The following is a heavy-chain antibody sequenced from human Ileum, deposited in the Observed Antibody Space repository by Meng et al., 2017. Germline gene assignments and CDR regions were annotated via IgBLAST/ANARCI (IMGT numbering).Heavy chain of an antibody. D-gene: IGHD4-17*01. J-gene: IGHJ4*02. Sequence: GHAALCGADVETPGASVNVSRKASGYTFTTSYAHWVRQAPGQGLEWMGVINAGSGDTGYAQKFQGRLTMTRDTSTSTLYMELSSLRSEDTAVYYCAKDSHGYGDGGHWCQGTLVTVSS. V-gene: IGHV1-46*01. CDR1: GYTFTTSY. CDR3: AKDSHGYGDGGH. CDR2: INAGSGDT.